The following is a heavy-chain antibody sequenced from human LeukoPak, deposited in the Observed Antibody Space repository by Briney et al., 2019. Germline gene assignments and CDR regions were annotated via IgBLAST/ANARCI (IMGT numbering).Heavy chain of an antibody. CDR2: IYYSGST. Sequence: SETLSLTCTVSGGSISSSSYYWGWIRQPPGKGLEWIGSIYYSGSTYYNPSLKSRVTISVDTSKNQFSLKLSSVTAADTAVYYCARGSSGNYAYAFDIWGQGTMVTVSS. CDR3: ARGSSGNYAYAFDI. CDR1: GGSISSSSYY. V-gene: IGHV4-39*07. J-gene: IGHJ3*02. D-gene: IGHD1-26*01.